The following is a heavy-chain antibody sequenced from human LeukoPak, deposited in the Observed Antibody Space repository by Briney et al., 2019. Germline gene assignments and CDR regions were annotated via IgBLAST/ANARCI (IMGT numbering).Heavy chain of an antibody. V-gene: IGHV3-11*04. D-gene: IGHD1-26*01. Sequence: GGSLRLSCAASGFTFSDYYMSWIRQAPGKGLEWVSAISGSGGSTYYAGSVKGRFTISRDNAKNLVYLEMNSLRAEDTAVYYCARVPGEMGATLAYLDYWGQGTLVIVSS. CDR2: ISGSGGST. J-gene: IGHJ4*02. CDR3: ARVPGEMGATLAYLDY. CDR1: GFTFSDYY.